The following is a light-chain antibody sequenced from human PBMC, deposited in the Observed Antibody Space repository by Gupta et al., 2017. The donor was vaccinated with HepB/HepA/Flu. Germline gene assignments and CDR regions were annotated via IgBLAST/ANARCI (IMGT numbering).Light chain of an antibody. Sequence: DIQMTQSPSSLSASVGDRVTVSCRASQAISKYLAWYQQKPGTVPKRLIYAASTLQSGVPSRFSGSASGTDFTLTISSLQPEDVATYYCQKYDSAPWTFGQGTKVEIK. J-gene: IGKJ1*01. CDR1: QAISKY. V-gene: IGKV1-27*01. CDR3: QKYDSAPWT. CDR2: AAS.